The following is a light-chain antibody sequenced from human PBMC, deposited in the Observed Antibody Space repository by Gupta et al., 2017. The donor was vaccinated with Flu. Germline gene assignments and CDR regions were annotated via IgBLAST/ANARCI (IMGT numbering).Light chain of an antibody. CDR1: SSSIGSNF. Sequence: SSSSIGSNFVYRYQQFPGAAPKLLISRNSQRPSGVPDRFSGSRSGTSASLAISGLRSEGEADYYCASWDDSLSSEDFGTGTKFTVL. J-gene: IGLJ1*01. V-gene: IGLV1-47*01. CDR3: ASWDDSLSSED. CDR2: RNS.